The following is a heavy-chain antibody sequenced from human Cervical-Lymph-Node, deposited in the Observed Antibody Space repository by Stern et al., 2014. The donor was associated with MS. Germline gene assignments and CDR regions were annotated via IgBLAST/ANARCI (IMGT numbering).Heavy chain of an antibody. CDR2: ISSSGSIK. CDR3: ARDHSGYYYTNV. V-gene: IGHV3-11*01. CDR1: GFTFSDYF. D-gene: IGHD2-15*01. J-gene: IGHJ6*03. Sequence: DQLVESGGGLVKPGGSLRLSCAASGFTFSDYFMRWIRQAPGKGLECVSYISSSGSIKYYADSVKGRFTISRDNAKNSLYLQMNSLRAEDTAVYYCARDHSGYYYTNVWGRGTTVTVSS.